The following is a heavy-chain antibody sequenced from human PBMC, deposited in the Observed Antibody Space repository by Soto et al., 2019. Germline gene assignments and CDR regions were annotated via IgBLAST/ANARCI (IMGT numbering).Heavy chain of an antibody. J-gene: IGHJ1*01. CDR3: ARHERYSYDPKILEYFHY. Sequence: SETLSLTCTVSGGSVSSRDYYWGWIRQPPGKGLEWIGSIYYSGSTYYNPSLKSRVTISVDTSKNQFSLKLSSVTAAETAVYYCARHERYSYDPKILEYFHYWGQGTLVTVSS. CDR1: GGSVSSRDYY. D-gene: IGHD5-18*01. CDR2: IYYSGST. V-gene: IGHV4-39*01.